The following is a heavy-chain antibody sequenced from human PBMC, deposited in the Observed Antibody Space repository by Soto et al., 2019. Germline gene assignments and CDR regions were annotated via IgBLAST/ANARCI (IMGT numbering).Heavy chain of an antibody. CDR3: ARFSRCSGGSCYDYYYGMDV. CDR2: IYSGGST. V-gene: IGHV3-53*01. Sequence: GGSLRLSCAASGFTVSSNYMSWVRQAPGKGLEWVSVIYSGGSTYYADSVKGRFTISRDNSKNTLYLQMNSLRAEDTAVYYCARFSRCSGGSCYDYYYGMDVWGQGTTVTVSS. D-gene: IGHD2-15*01. CDR1: GFTVSSNY. J-gene: IGHJ6*02.